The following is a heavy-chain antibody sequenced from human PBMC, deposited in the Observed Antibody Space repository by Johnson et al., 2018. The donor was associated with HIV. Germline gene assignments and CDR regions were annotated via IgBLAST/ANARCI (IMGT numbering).Heavy chain of an antibody. J-gene: IGHJ3*02. CDR3: ARDRRSSCDI. CDR2: ISYDGSNK. CDR1: GFTFSSYA. D-gene: IGHD6-6*01. V-gene: IGHV3-30*04. Sequence: QVQLVESGGGVVQPGRSLRLSCAASGFTFSSYAMHWVRQAPGKGLEWVAVISYDGSNKYYADSVKGRFTISRDNSKTTLFLHINSLRAEDTAVYYCARDRRSSCDIWGQGTMVAVSS.